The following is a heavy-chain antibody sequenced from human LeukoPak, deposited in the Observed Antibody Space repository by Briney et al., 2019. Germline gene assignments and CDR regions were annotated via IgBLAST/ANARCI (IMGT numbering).Heavy chain of an antibody. CDR2: ISYDGSNK. Sequence: HPGRSLRLSCAASGFTFSSYAMHWVRQAPGKGLEWVAVISYDGSNKYYADSVKGRFTISRDNSKNTLYLQMNSLRAEDTAVYYCARGYYYDSSEVYWGQGTLVTVSS. D-gene: IGHD3-22*01. CDR3: ARGYYYDSSEVY. J-gene: IGHJ4*02. CDR1: GFTFSSYA. V-gene: IGHV3-30-3*01.